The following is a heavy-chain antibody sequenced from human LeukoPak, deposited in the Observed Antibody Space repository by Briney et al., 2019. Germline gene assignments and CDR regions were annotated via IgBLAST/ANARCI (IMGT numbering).Heavy chain of an antibody. V-gene: IGHV3-66*01. CDR1: GFTVSSNY. J-gene: IGHJ4*02. Sequence: GGSLRLSCAASGFTVSSNYMSWVRQAPGKGLEWVSVIYSGGSTYYADSVKGRFTISRDNSKNTLYLQMNSLRAEDTAVYYCARGSGRAPYQYYFDSWGQGTLVTVSS. CDR2: IYSGGST. CDR3: ARGSGRAPYQYYFDS. D-gene: IGHD1-26*01.